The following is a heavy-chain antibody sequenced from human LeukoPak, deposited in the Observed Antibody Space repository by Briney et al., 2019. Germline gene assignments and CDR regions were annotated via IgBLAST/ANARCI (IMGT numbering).Heavy chain of an antibody. CDR2: IKEDRTAD. Sequence: GGSLRLSCAASGFTVRDFWMAWVRQAPGKGLEWVAHIKEDRTADYYVDSVKGRFTISKDDDKNSLHLQMNSLRVEDTAVYYCVRGGWELDYWGQGTLVTVSS. CDR1: GFTVRDFW. D-gene: IGHD4-23*01. CDR3: VRGGWELDY. V-gene: IGHV3-7*01. J-gene: IGHJ4*02.